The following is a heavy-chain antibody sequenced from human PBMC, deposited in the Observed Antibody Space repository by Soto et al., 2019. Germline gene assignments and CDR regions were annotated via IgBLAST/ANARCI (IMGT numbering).Heavy chain of an antibody. J-gene: IGHJ5*02. Sequence: RASVKVSCKASGGTFSSYAISWVRQAPGQGLEWMGGIIPIFGTANYAQKFQGRVTITADESTSTAYMELSSLRSEDTAVYYCARESSSSIWFDPWGQGTLVTVSS. V-gene: IGHV1-69*13. CDR1: GGTFSSYA. D-gene: IGHD6-6*01. CDR2: IIPIFGTA. CDR3: ARESSSSIWFDP.